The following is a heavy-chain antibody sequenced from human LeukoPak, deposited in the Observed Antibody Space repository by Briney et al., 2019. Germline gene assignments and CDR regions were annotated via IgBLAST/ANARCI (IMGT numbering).Heavy chain of an antibody. CDR3: VKDLSGRCTFDY. CDR2: INDNGGRT. J-gene: IGHJ4*02. Sequence: GGSLRLSCSASGFTFSSYAMHWVRQAPGKGLEYVSGINDNGGRTHYGDSLKGRFTISRDNSKNTLYLQMSTLRAEDTAVYHCVKDLSGRCTFDYWGQGTLVTVSS. CDR1: GFTFSSYA. D-gene: IGHD1-26*01. V-gene: IGHV3-64D*09.